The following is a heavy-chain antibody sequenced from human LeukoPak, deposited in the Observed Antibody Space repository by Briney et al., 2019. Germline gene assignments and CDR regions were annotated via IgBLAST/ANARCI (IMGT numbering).Heavy chain of an antibody. CDR1: GFLFSSYE. Sequence: PGGSLRLSCPASGFLFSSYEMNWFRQAPGKGLEWVSYITASAMTIHYADSVKGRFTISRDNAKNSVYLQMDSLSDEDTAVYYCARGSSGVDYWGQGTLVTVSS. CDR3: ARGSSGVDY. J-gene: IGHJ4*02. D-gene: IGHD2-15*01. V-gene: IGHV3-48*03. CDR2: ITASAMTI.